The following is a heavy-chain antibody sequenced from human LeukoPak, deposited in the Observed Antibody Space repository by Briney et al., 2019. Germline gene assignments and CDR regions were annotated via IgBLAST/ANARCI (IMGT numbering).Heavy chain of an antibody. J-gene: IGHJ4*02. D-gene: IGHD5-24*01. CDR2: INAGNGNT. Sequence: ASVKVSCKASGYTFTSYAMHWVRQAPGQRLEWMGWINAGNGNTKYSQKFQGRVTITRDTSASTAYMELSSLRSEDTAVYYCARQMAPINGVFDYWGQGTLVTVSS. CDR1: GYTFTSYA. CDR3: ARQMAPINGVFDY. V-gene: IGHV1-3*01.